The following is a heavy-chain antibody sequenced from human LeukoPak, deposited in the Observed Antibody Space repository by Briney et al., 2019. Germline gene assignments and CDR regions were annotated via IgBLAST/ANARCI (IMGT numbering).Heavy chain of an antibody. V-gene: IGHV4-34*01. CDR2: INHSGST. Sequence: SETLSLTCAVYGGSFSGCYWSWIRQPPGKGLEWIGEINHSGSTNYNPSLKSRVTISVDTSKNQFSLKLSSVTAADTAVYYCARGTSTTVVTLDYWGQGTLVTVSS. CDR3: ARGTSTTVVTLDY. CDR1: GGSFSGCY. J-gene: IGHJ4*02. D-gene: IGHD4-23*01.